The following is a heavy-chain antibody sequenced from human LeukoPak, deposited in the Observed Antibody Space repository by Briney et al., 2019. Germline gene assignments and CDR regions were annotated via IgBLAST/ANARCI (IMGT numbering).Heavy chain of an antibody. D-gene: IGHD5-12*01. CDR3: ARDHTGYEYGSFTYHYQYMDV. CDR1: GFTFNNYW. V-gene: IGHV3-7*01. J-gene: IGHJ6*03. Sequence: GGSLRLSCAASGFTFNNYWMSWVRQAPGKGLEWVANIKPDGGEKYYADSVKGRFTISRDNAKNSMYLRMNSLRADDTAVYYCARDHTGYEYGSFTYHYQYMDVWGKGTTVTVSS. CDR2: IKPDGGEK.